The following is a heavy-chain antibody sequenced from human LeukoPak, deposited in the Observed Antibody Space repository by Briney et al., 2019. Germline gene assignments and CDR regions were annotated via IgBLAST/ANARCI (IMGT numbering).Heavy chain of an antibody. CDR1: GFPFSSYA. V-gene: IGHV3-64*01. CDR2: ISSDGGSP. Sequence: GSLRLSCAASGFPFSSYAMHWVRQAPGKGLEYVSGISSDGGSPFQVNSVKGRFTISRDNSKDTLYLQMGSLRAEDMAVYNCARENCSGGRCQYYFDYWGQGTLVTVSS. J-gene: IGHJ4*02. CDR3: ARENCSGGRCQYYFDY. D-gene: IGHD2-15*01.